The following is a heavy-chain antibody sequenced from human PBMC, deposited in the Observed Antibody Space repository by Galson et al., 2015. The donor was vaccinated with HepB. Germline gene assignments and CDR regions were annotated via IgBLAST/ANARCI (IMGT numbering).Heavy chain of an antibody. V-gene: IGHV3-23*01. Sequence: SLRLSCAASGFTFSSYAMSWVRQAPGKGLEWVSAISGSPGSTYDADSVKGRFTISRDNSKNTPYLQMNSLRAEDTAVYYCAKVITGMTSPFDYWGQGTLVTVSS. D-gene: IGHD1-20*01. CDR3: AKVITGMTSPFDY. CDR1: GFTFSSYA. CDR2: ISGSPGST. J-gene: IGHJ4*02.